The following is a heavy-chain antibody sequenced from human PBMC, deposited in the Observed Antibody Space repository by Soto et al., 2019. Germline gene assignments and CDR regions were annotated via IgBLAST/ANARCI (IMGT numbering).Heavy chain of an antibody. D-gene: IGHD4-17*01. CDR3: XXGSAYSDYDLEY. CDR1: GFTFSSYA. V-gene: IGHV3-23*01. Sequence: EVQLLESGGGLVRPGGSLRLSCAASGFTFSSYAMTWVRQAPGKGLEWVSGVSGTGGSAYYADSVKGRFTISRDKSTNTLYLHMNSLRAEDTXXXXXXXGSAYSDYDLEYWGQGTLVTVSS. CDR2: VSGTGGSA. J-gene: IGHJ4*02.